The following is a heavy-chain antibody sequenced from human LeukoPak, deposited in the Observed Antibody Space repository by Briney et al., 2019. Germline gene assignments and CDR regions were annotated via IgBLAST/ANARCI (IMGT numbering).Heavy chain of an antibody. J-gene: IGHJ6*03. CDR1: GFTVSDYS. CDR3: ARPTWTNYMDV. V-gene: IGHV3-30*02. Sequence: GGSLRLSCAASGFTVSDYSMHWVRQAPGKGLNWVAFIRYDGNNKYYADSVKGRFTISRDNAKNSVSLQMNSLRAEDTAVYFCARPTWTNYMDVWGKGTAVTISS. D-gene: IGHD3/OR15-3a*01. CDR2: IRYDGNNK.